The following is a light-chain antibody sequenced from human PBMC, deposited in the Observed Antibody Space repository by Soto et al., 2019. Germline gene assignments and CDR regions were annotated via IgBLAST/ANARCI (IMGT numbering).Light chain of an antibody. CDR1: SSDVGGNNY. V-gene: IGLV2-8*01. CDR3: SSYAGSNNLVV. CDR2: EVS. Sequence: QSVLTQPPSASGSPGQSVTISCTGTSSDVGGNNYVSWYQQHSGKAPKFLIYEVSKRPSGVPDRFSGSKSGNTASLAVSGLQAEDEADYYCSSYAGSNNLVVFGGGTQLTVL. J-gene: IGLJ2*01.